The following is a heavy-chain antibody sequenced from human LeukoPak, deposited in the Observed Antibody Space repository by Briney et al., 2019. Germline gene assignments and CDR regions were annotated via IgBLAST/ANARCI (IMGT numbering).Heavy chain of an antibody. CDR1: GGSFSGYA. D-gene: IGHD6-25*01. CDR2: INTSGNT. CDR3: VRSGYASGQEIGDF. J-gene: IGHJ4*02. Sequence: SETLSLTCDVYGGSFSGYAWDWIRQPPGKGLEWIGEINTSGNTNYNPSLKSRLSISVDTSKNQFSLKVNSVTAADTAVYYCVRSGYASGQEIGDFWGQGTLVTVSS. V-gene: IGHV4-34*01.